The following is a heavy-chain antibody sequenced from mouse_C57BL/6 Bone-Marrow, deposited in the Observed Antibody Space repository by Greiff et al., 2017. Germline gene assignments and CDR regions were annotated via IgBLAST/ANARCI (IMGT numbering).Heavy chain of an antibody. J-gene: IGHJ3*02. D-gene: IGHD1-1*02. CDR1: GFTFSSYA. CDR3: ARGSYGGY. CDR2: LSDGGSYT. Sequence: EVMLVESGGGLVKPGGSLKLSCAASGFTFSSYAMSWVRQTPEKRLEWVATLSDGGSYTSYPDTGKGRLPISRDNAKNNLYLRMSHLKSEDTAMYYCARGSYGGYWGQGALVTVSA. V-gene: IGHV5-4*03.